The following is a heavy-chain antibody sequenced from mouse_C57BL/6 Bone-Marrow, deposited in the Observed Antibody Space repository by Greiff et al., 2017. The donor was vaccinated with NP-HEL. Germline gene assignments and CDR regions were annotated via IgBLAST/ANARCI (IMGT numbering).Heavy chain of an antibody. D-gene: IGHD2-4*01. CDR2: IYPGDGDT. CDR1: GYAFSSSW. J-gene: IGHJ1*03. CDR3: ADYDYDRYFDV. V-gene: IGHV1-82*01. Sequence: QVQLKESGPELVKPGASVKISCKASGYAFSSSWMNWVKQRPGKGLEWIGRIYPGDGDTNYNGKFKGKATLTADKSSSTAYMQLSSLTSEDSAVYFCADYDYDRYFDVWGTGTTVTVSS.